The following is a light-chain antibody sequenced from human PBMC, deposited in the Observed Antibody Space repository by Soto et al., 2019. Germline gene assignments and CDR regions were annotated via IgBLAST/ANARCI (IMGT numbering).Light chain of an antibody. J-gene: IGLJ1*01. Sequence: QSVLTQPPSASGTPGQRVTISCSGSSSNIGSNTVNWYQQLPGTAPKLLIYTNDQRPSGVPDRFSGSKSGTSASLAITDLQAEDEADYYCQSFDNSLSGSNVFGTGTKLTVL. CDR2: TND. V-gene: IGLV1-44*01. CDR3: QSFDNSLSGSNV. CDR1: SSNIGSNT.